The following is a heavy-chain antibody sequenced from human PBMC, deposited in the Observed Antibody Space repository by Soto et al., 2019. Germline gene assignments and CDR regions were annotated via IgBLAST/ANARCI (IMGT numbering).Heavy chain of an antibody. CDR1: GYTFTIYG. D-gene: IGHD2-15*01. CDR3: ARLGLAWPGYCSGGSCYSEGPSSLLDP. CDR2: ISAYNGNT. J-gene: IGHJ5*02. V-gene: IGHV1-18*01. Sequence: ASVKVSCKASGYTFTIYGISWVRQAPGQGLEWMGWISAYNGNTNYAQKLQGRVTMTTDTSTSTAYMELRSLRSDDTAVYYCARLGLAWPGYCSGGSCYSEGPSSLLDPGG.